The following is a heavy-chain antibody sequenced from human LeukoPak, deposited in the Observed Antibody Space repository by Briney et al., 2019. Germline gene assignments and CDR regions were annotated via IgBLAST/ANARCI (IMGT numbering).Heavy chain of an antibody. Sequence: AASLTLSCAVSGFTFSSYAMSWVRQAPGDGLGWDSAISGSGGSTYYADSVKGRFTISRDNSKNTLYLQMNSLRAEDTAVYYCAKEMSGIAVAGTSDYWGQGTLVTVSS. CDR1: GFTFSSYA. D-gene: IGHD6-19*01. V-gene: IGHV3-23*01. CDR3: AKEMSGIAVAGTSDY. J-gene: IGHJ4*02. CDR2: ISGSGGST.